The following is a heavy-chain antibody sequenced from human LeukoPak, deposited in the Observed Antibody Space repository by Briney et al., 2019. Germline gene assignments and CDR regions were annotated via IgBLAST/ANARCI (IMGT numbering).Heavy chain of an antibody. J-gene: IGHJ4*02. CDR3: AKAQYYDSSGGTLDY. CDR1: GFTFSSYG. CDR2: ISGSGGST. Sequence: GGSLRLSCAASGFTFSSYGMSWVRQAPGKGLEWVSAISGSGGSTYYADSVKGRFTISRDNAKNSLYLQMNSLRAEDTALYYCAKAQYYDSSGGTLDYWGQGTLVTVSS. V-gene: IGHV3-23*01. D-gene: IGHD3-22*01.